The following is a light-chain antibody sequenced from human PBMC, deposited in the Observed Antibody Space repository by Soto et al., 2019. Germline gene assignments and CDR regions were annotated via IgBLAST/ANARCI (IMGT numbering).Light chain of an antibody. V-gene: IGKV1-5*01. CDR1: QSISNR. CDR3: KQYNIYPWT. Sequence: DIQMTQSPSTLSASVGDGVTITCRASQSISNRLAWYQQRTGKAPKYLIYDASTLDSGAPSRFSGSGSGTEFTLSIRRLQTDEFATYYCKQYNIYPWTVGQGKKVDIK. CDR2: DAS. J-gene: IGKJ1*01.